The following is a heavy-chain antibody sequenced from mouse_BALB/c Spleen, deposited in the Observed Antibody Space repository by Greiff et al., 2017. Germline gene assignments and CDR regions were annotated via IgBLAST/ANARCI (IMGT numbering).Heavy chain of an antibody. Sequence: EVKLMESGPGLVKPSQSLSLTCSVTGYSITSGYYWNWIRQFPGNKLEWMGYISYDGSNNYNPSLKNRISITRDTSKNQFFLKLNSVTTEDTATYYCARLYDGYYEGFAYWGQGTLVTVSA. D-gene: IGHD2-3*01. CDR2: ISYDGSN. CDR3: ARLYDGYYEGFAY. J-gene: IGHJ3*01. CDR1: GYSITSGYY. V-gene: IGHV3-6*02.